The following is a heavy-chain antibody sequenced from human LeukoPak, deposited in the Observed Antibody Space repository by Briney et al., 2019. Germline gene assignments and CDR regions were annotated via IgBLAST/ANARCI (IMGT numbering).Heavy chain of an antibody. CDR1: GGSISSYY. D-gene: IGHD6-19*01. V-gene: IGHV4-59*01. CDR2: IYYSGSN. J-gene: IGHJ4*02. Sequence: SETLSLTCTVSGGSISSYYWSWIRQPPGKGLEWVGYIYYSGSNNYNPSLKSRVTISVDTSKNQFSLKLSSVTAADTAVYYCARVAVAGTLFDYWGQGTLVTVSS. CDR3: ARVAVAGTLFDY.